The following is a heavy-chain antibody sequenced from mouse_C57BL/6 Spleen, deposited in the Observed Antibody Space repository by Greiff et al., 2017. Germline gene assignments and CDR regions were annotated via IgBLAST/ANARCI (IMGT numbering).Heavy chain of an antibody. V-gene: IGHV1-80*01. Sequence: QVQLKQSGAELVKPGASVKISCKASGYAFSSYWMNWVKQRPGKGLEWIGQIYPGDGDTNYNGKFKGKATLTADKSSSTAYMQLSSLTSEDSAVYFCARWHYYGSRYAMDYWGQGTSVTVSS. CDR1: GYAFSSYW. CDR3: ARWHYYGSRYAMDY. D-gene: IGHD1-1*01. CDR2: IYPGDGDT. J-gene: IGHJ4*01.